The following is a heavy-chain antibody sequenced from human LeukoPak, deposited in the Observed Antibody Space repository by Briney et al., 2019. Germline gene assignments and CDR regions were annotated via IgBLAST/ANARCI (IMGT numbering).Heavy chain of an antibody. Sequence: GGSLRLSCAASGFMFSSYWMSWVRQAPGKGLEWEANIKQDGSEKYYVDSVKGRFTISRDNAKNSLYLQMNSLRAEDTAVYYCARGWQSYSSSSNWFDPWGQGTLVTVSS. J-gene: IGHJ5*02. D-gene: IGHD6-6*01. CDR1: GFMFSSYW. V-gene: IGHV3-7*01. CDR3: ARGWQSYSSSSNWFDP. CDR2: IKQDGSEK.